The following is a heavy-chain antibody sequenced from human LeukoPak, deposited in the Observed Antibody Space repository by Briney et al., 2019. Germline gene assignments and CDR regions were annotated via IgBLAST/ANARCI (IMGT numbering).Heavy chain of an antibody. CDR3: ARDHGDSSGWYVGRDYYYDMDV. CDR2: IYSGGST. V-gene: IGHV3-53*01. J-gene: IGHJ6*02. CDR1: GFTVSSNY. Sequence: GGSLRLSCAASGFTVSSNYMSWVRQAPGKGLEWVSVIYSGGSTYYADSVKGRFTISRDNSKNTLYLQMNSLRAEDTAVYYCARDHGDSSGWYVGRDYYYDMDVWGQGTTVTVSS. D-gene: IGHD6-19*01.